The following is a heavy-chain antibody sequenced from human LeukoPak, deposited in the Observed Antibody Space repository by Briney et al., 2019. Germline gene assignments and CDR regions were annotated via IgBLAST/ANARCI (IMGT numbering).Heavy chain of an antibody. J-gene: IGHJ4*02. CDR3: ARGIMVRGVYYFDY. Sequence: PGGSLRLSCAASGFTFSSYAMSWVRQAPGKGLEWVSAISGSGGSTYYAGSVKGRFTISRDNSKNTLYLQMNSLRAEDTAVYYCARGIMVRGVYYFDYWGQGTLVTVSS. D-gene: IGHD3-10*01. V-gene: IGHV3-23*01. CDR2: ISGSGGST. CDR1: GFTFSSYA.